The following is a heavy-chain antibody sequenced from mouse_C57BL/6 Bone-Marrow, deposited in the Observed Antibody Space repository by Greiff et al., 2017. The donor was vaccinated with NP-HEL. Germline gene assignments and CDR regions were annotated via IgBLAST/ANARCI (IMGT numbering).Heavy chain of an antibody. Sequence: EVKVVESGGDLVKPGGSLKLSCAASGFTFSSYGMSWVRQTPDKRLEWVATISSCGSYTYYPDSVKGRFTFSRYNSTNTPYLQMSSLKSEDTAMYYCARLEGLRIHWYFDVWGRGTTVPVSS. CDR3: ARLEGLRIHWYFDV. CDR2: ISSCGSYT. J-gene: IGHJ1*03. V-gene: IGHV5-6*01. D-gene: IGHD2-4*01. CDR1: GFTFSSYG.